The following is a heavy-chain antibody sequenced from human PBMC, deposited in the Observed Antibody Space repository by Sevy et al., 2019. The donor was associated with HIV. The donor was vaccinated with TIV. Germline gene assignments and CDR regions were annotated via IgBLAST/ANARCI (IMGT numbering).Heavy chain of an antibody. CDR3: ALERLSSDVAEYFQN. CDR1: GFTFRSFS. Sequence: GGSPRLSCAASGFTFRSFSMHWVRQAPGKWLEWVTTVSYDGSNTYYADSVKGRFAIIRDNSRNLLNLQMNNLRPADTAVYYCALERLSSDVAEYFQNWGQGTPVTVSS. J-gene: IGHJ1*01. V-gene: IGHV3-30*09. D-gene: IGHD1-1*01. CDR2: VSYDGSNT.